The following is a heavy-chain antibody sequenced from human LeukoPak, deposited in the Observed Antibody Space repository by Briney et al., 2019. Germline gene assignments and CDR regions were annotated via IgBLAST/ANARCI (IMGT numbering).Heavy chain of an antibody. CDR2: INHSGST. Sequence: SETLSLTCAVSGGSFIGYHWNWIRRSPGKGLEWIGEINHSGSTNYNPSFKSRVTISVDTSKNQFSLKLRSVTAADTAVYYCARDPTTVVTVPYYFDDWGQGTLVTVSS. D-gene: IGHD4-23*01. J-gene: IGHJ4*02. CDR1: GGSFIGYH. CDR3: ARDPTTVVTVPYYFDD. V-gene: IGHV4-34*01.